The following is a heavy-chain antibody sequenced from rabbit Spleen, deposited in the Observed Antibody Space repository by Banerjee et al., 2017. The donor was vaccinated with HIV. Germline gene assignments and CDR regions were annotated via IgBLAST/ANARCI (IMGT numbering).Heavy chain of an antibody. V-gene: IGHV1S45*01. Sequence: EESGGDLVKPEGSLTLSCTASGFSFSSTYWICWVRQAPGKGLEWIGCINSGGSGSGYYASWAKGRFAISKTSSTTVTLQMTSLTAADTATYFCARGGYNVGDGLYLWGPGTLVTVS. CDR1: GFSFSSTYW. D-gene: IGHD2-1*01. CDR2: INSGGSGSG. J-gene: IGHJ4*01. CDR3: ARGGYNVGDGLYL.